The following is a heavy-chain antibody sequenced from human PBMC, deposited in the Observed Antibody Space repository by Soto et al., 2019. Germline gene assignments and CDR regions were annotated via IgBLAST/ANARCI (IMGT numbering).Heavy chain of an antibody. CDR1: GYTFTSYA. J-gene: IGHJ3*02. V-gene: IGHV1-3*01. Sequence: ASVKVSCKASGYTFTSYAMHWVRQAPGQRLEWMGWINAGNGNTKYSQKFQGRVTITRDTSASTAYMELSSLRSEDTAVYYCARDRRDQGAFDIWGQGTMVTVSS. CDR2: INAGNGNT. CDR3: ARDRRDQGAFDI.